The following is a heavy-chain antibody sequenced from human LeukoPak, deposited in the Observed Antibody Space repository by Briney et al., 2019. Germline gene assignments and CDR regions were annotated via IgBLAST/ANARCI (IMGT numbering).Heavy chain of an antibody. D-gene: IGHD3-10*01. CDR1: GGSISSSSYY. V-gene: IGHV4-39*01. CDR3: AVGERSDTGWASNVDY. Sequence: SETLSLTCTVSGGSISSSSYYWGWIRQPPGKGLEWIGSIYYSGSTYYNPSLKSRVTISVDTSKNQFSLKLSSVIAADTAVYYCAVGERSDTGWASNVDYWGQGTLVTVSS. CDR2: IYYSGST. J-gene: IGHJ4*02.